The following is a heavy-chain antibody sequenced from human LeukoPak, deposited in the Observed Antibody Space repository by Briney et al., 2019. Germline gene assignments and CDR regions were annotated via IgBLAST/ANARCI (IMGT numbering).Heavy chain of an antibody. V-gene: IGHV3-74*01. J-gene: IGHJ4*02. CDR1: GFTFSNYW. CDR3: ARSSISSYYED. CDR2: INSDGSST. Sequence: TGGSLRLSCAASGFTFSNYWMHWVRQAPGKGLVWVSRINSDGSSTTSADSVKGRFTISRDNAKNTLYLQMNSLRADDTAVYYCARSSISSYYEDWGQGTLVTVSS. D-gene: IGHD1-26*01.